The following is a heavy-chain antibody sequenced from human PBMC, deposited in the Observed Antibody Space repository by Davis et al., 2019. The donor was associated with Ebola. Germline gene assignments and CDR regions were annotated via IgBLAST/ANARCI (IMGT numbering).Heavy chain of an antibody. Sequence: GESLKISCAASGFTFSSYAMTWVRQAPGKGLEWVSVISGSGGNKKYADSVKGRFTISRDNSKNTLYLQMNSLRAEDTAVYYCAKDRPPTTMIVVVRSIDYWGQGTLVTVSS. CDR3: AKDRPPTTMIVVVRSIDY. D-gene: IGHD3-22*01. V-gene: IGHV3-23*01. CDR2: ISGSGGNK. CDR1: GFTFSSYA. J-gene: IGHJ4*02.